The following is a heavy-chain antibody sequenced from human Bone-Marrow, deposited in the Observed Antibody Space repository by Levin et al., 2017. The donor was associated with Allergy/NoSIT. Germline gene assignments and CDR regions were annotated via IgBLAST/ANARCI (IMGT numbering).Heavy chain of an antibody. V-gene: IGHV3-48*01. CDR1: GFTFSSYS. J-gene: IGHJ4*02. Sequence: SCATSGFTFSSYSMNWVRQAPGKGLEWVSYINSSSGTIYYADSVKRRFTISRDNAKKSLYLQMSSLRVEDTAVYYCVRGLPDYWGQGTLVTVSS. CDR2: INSSSGTI. CDR3: VRGLPDY.